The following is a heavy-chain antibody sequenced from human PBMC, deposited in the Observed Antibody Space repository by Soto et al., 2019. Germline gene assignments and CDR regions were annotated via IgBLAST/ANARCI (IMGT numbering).Heavy chain of an antibody. D-gene: IGHD2-2*01. CDR3: ARDQGYCSSTGCYPAYYYYMVV. CDR2: ISDNGGTT. Sequence: GGSLRLSCAASEFTFSNYAMSWVRQAPEKGLEWVSSISDNGGTTYYADSVKGRFTISRDNAKNSLYLQMNSLRAEDTAVYYCARDQGYCSSTGCYPAYYYYMVVWGKGTTVTVSS. J-gene: IGHJ6*03. V-gene: IGHV3-23*01. CDR1: EFTFSNYA.